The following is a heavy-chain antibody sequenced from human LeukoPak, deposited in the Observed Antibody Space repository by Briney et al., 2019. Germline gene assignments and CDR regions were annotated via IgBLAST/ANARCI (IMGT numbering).Heavy chain of an antibody. Sequence: SVKVSCKASGGTFSSYAISWVRQAPGQWLEWMGGIIPIFGTANYAQKFQGRVTITADESTSTAYMELSSLRSEDTAVYYCARPASGSCYYLGFDYWGQGTLVTVSS. CDR3: ARPASGSCYYLGFDY. D-gene: IGHD3-22*01. V-gene: IGHV1-69*01. J-gene: IGHJ4*02. CDR1: GGTFSSYA. CDR2: IIPIFGTA.